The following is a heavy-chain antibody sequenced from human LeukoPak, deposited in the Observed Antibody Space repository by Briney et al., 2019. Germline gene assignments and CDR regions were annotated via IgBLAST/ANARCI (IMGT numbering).Heavy chain of an antibody. D-gene: IGHD5-24*01. J-gene: IGHJ4*02. CDR3: ARGQVEMATILGAVDY. CDR2: INPSGDST. Sequence: ASVKVSCKVSGYTFTSYYMHWVRQAPGQGLEWMGIINPSGDSTSYAQKFQGRVTMTRDTSTSTVYMELSSLRSEDTAVYYCARGQVEMATILGAVDYWGQGTLVTVSS. V-gene: IGHV1-46*01. CDR1: GYTFTSYY.